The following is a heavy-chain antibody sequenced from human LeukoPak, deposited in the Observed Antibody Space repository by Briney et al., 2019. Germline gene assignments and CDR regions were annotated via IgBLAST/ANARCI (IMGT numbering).Heavy chain of an antibody. D-gene: IGHD3-22*01. J-gene: IGHJ4*02. CDR3: ARDLATYYDSSGDDY. V-gene: IGHV4-34*01. Sequence: SETLSLTCAVYGGSFSGYYWSWIRQPPGKGLEWIGEIDHSGSTNYNPSLKSRVTISEDASNNQFSLRLSSATAADTAVYYCARDLATYYDSSGDDYWGQGTLVTVSS. CDR2: IDHSGST. CDR1: GGSFSGYY.